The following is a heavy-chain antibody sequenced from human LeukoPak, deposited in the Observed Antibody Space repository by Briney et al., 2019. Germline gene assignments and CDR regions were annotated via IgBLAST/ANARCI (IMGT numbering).Heavy chain of an antibody. CDR2: INHSGST. Sequence: SETLSLTCAVYGGSFSGYYWSWIRQPPGKGLEWIGEINHSGSTNYNPSLKSRVTISVDTSKNQFSLKLSSVTAADTAVYYCARGPPRGVNDYWGQGTLVTVSS. D-gene: IGHD3-10*01. V-gene: IGHV4-34*01. CDR1: GGSFSGYY. CDR3: ARGPPRGVNDY. J-gene: IGHJ4*02.